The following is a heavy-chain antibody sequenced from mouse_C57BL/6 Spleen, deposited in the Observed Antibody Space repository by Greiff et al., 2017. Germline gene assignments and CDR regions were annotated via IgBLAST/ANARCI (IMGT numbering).Heavy chain of an antibody. CDR3: ARLGLDSSCYYGD. V-gene: IGHV1-69*01. D-gene: IGHD3-2*02. Sequence: VQLQQSGAELVMPGASVKLSCKASGYTFTSYWMPWVKPRPGQGLEWIGEIDPSDSYTNYNQKFKGKSTLTVDNSSSTAYLQLSSLTAEDSAVYYCARLGLDSSCYYGDWGPAITLTLSS. CDR1: GYTFTSYW. CDR2: IDPSDSYT. J-gene: IGHJ2*01.